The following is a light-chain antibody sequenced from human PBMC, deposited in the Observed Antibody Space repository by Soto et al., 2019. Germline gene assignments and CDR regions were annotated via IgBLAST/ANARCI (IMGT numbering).Light chain of an antibody. CDR2: KAS. Sequence: EIQMTQSPSPLSGSVGDRVTITCRASQTISSWLAWYQQKPGKAPKLLIYKASTLKSGVPSRFSGSGSGTEFTLTISSLQAEDVAVYYCQQYYTTPWTFGQGTKVDIK. J-gene: IGKJ1*01. CDR3: QQYYTTPWT. CDR1: QTISSW. V-gene: IGKV1-5*03.